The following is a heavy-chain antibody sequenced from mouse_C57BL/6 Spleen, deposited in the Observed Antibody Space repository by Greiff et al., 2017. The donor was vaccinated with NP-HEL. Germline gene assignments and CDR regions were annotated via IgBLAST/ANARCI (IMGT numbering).Heavy chain of an antibody. J-gene: IGHJ4*01. Sequence: EVQLQQSGPELVKPGASVKIPCKASGYTFTDYNMDWVKQSHGKSLEWIGDINPNNGGTIYNQKFKGKATLTVDKSSSTAYMELRSLTSEDTAVYYCARNLRGYSLYAMDYWGQRTSVTVSS. V-gene: IGHV1-18*01. CDR1: GYTFTDYN. D-gene: IGHD2-12*01. CDR3: ARNLRGYSLYAMDY. CDR2: INPNNGGT.